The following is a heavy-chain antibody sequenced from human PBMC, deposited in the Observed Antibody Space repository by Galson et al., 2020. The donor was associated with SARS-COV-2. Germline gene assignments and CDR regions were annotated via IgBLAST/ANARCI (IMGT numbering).Heavy chain of an antibody. J-gene: IGHJ4*02. CDR1: GGSVGTSSFY. Sequence: PSETLSLTCTVSGGSVGTSSFYWGWIRKPPGKGLEWIGRIYYSGSTYYNPSLKSRLTISVDTSKNQFSLRLSSVTAADTAVYYCARLGYSSGYTYFDYWGQGTLVTVSS. V-gene: IGHV4-39*01. CDR3: ARLGYSSGYTYFDY. D-gene: IGHD3-22*01. CDR2: IYYSGST.